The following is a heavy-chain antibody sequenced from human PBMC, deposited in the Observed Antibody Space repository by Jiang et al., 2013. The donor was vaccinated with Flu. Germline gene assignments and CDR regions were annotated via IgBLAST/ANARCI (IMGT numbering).Heavy chain of an antibody. Sequence: SGAEVKKPGASVKVSCKASGYTFTSYDINWVRQATGQGLEWMGWMNPNSGNTGYAQKFQGRVTMTRNTSISTAYMELSSLRSEDTAVYYCARPKGRGGSAYYYYGMDVWGQGTTVTVSS. CDR2: MNPNSGNT. CDR1: GYTFTSYD. J-gene: IGHJ6*02. V-gene: IGHV1-8*01. CDR3: ARPKGRGGSAYYYYGMDV. D-gene: IGHD3-10*01.